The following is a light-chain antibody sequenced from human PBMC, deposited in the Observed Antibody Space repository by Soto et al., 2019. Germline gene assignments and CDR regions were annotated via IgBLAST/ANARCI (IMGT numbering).Light chain of an antibody. V-gene: IGKV1-39*01. CDR2: GAS. J-gene: IGKJ3*01. CDR3: QQSYNAPFT. CDR1: QSLTIY. Sequence: DIQMTQSPSSLSASIGDRVTITCRASQSLTIYLNWYQQKPGKAPKLLIYGASSLQSGVPSRFSGSGSGTDFTLTIGSLQPKDFATYYCQQSYNAPFTFGPGTKVDIK.